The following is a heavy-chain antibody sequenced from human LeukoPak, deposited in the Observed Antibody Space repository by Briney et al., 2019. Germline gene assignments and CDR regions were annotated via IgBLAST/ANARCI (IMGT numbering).Heavy chain of an antibody. Sequence: PSETLSLTCTVSGGSISSSSYYWSWIRQPPGKGLEWIGEINHSGSTNYNPSLKSRVTISVDTSKNQFSLKLSSVTAADTAVYYCARGRTAGGGDYFFGWFDPWGQGTLVTVSS. V-gene: IGHV4-39*07. D-gene: IGHD4-17*01. J-gene: IGHJ5*02. CDR1: GGSISSSSYY. CDR3: ARGRTAGGGDYFFGWFDP. CDR2: INHSGST.